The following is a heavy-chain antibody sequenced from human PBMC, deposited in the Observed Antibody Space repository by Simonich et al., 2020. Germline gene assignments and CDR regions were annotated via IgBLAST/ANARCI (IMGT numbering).Heavy chain of an antibody. CDR2: IYYSGST. CDR1: GGSISSSSYY. V-gene: IGHV4-39*01. CDR3: ARHYYDSSGYFDY. J-gene: IGHJ4*02. D-gene: IGHD3-22*01. Sequence: QLQLQESGPGLVKPSETLSLTCTVSGGSISSSSYYWGWIRQPPGKGLEWIGSIYYSGSTYDNPSLKSRVTISVDTSKNQFSLKLSSVTAADTAVYYCARHYYDSSGYFDYWGQGTLVTVSS.